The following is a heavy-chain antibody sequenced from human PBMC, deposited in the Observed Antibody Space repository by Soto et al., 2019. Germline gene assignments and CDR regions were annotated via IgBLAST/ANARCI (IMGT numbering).Heavy chain of an antibody. J-gene: IGHJ6*02. V-gene: IGHV1-18*01. CDR1: GYTFTSYG. D-gene: IGHD3-10*01. CDR3: AREPEHYGSVSWYYYYYGMDV. CDR2: ISAYNGNT. Sequence: QVQLVQSGAEVKKPGASVKVSCKASGYTFTSYGISWVRQAPGQGLEWMGWISAYNGNTNYAQKLQGRVTMTTDTSTSTAYMELRSLRSDDTAVYYCAREPEHYGSVSWYYYYYGMDVWGQGTTVTVSS.